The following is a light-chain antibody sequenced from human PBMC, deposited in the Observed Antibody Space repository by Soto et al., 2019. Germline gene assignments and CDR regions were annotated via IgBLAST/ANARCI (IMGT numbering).Light chain of an antibody. CDR1: SGSIASNS. V-gene: IGLV6-57*03. Sequence: NFMLTQPLSVPESPGKTVTISCTRSSGSIASNSVQWFQQRPGCAPTTVIYEDNQRPSGVPHRFSGSIDSSSNPASLTISGLKTEDEADYYCQSYDSRNPVVFGGGTKVTVL. CDR3: QSYDSRNPVV. J-gene: IGLJ2*01. CDR2: EDN.